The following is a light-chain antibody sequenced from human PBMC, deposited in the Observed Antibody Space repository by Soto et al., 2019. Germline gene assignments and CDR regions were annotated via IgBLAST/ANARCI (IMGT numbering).Light chain of an antibody. CDR3: SSYTSSTDYV. CDR2: EVS. Sequence: QSVLTQPASVSGSPGQSITISCTGTSSDVGGYNYVSWYQQHPGKAPKLMIYEVSNRPSGVSNRFSGSKSGNTASLTISGLQAEDEADYSCSSYTSSTDYVFGTGKKVTV. CDR1: SSDVGGYNY. J-gene: IGLJ1*01. V-gene: IGLV2-14*01.